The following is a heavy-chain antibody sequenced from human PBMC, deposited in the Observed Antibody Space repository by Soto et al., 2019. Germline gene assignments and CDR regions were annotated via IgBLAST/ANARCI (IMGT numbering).Heavy chain of an antibody. CDR2: IYYSGST. CDR3: ARLATRYYFDY. V-gene: IGHV4-59*01. J-gene: IGHJ4*02. CDR1: GGSISSYY. D-gene: IGHD1-1*01. Sequence: SETLSLTSTVSGGSISSYYWSWIRQPPGKGLEWIGYIYYSGSTNYNPSLKSRVTISVDTSKNQFSLKMSSVTAADTAVYYCARLATRYYFDYWGQGTLVTVS.